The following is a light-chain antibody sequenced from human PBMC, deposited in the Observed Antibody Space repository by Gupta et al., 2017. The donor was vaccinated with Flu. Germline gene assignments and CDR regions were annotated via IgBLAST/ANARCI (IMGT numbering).Light chain of an antibody. CDR1: QSISSY. CDR2: AAS. V-gene: IGKV1-39*01. Sequence: DIQMTQSPSSLSASVGDRVTITCRASQSISSYLNWYQQKPGKAPKLLIYAASRLQSGVPSRFSGSGSGTDFTLTISRLQPADFATYYCQHRDSTPRTFGQGTKVEIK. J-gene: IGKJ1*01. CDR3: QHRDSTPRT.